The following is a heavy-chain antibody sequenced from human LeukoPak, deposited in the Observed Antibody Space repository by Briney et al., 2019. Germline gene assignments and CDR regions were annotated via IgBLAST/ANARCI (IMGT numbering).Heavy chain of an antibody. CDR3: AAYYYDRSEYDLRFY. V-gene: IGHV3-33*01. D-gene: IGHD3-22*01. CDR1: GFTFSNYG. J-gene: IGHJ4*02. CDR2: IWYDGSKK. Sequence: GRSLRLSCAASGFTFSNYGMHWVRQAPGKGLEWVAVIWYDGSKKHHADSVKGRFTISRDNSKNTLNLQMNSLRVEDTAVYYCAAYYYDRSEYDLRFYWGQGTLVTVSS.